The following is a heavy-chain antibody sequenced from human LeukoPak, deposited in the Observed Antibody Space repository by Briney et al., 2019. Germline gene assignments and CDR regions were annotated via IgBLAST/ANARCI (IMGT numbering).Heavy chain of an antibody. CDR3: AYSSGYVSFDY. D-gene: IGHD3-22*01. CDR1: GGSISGYY. Sequence: ASVTLSLTCTVSGGSISGYYWSWIRQPPGKGLEWIGYIYYSGSSNYNPSLKSRVTISVDTSKNQFSLKLSSVTAADTAVYYCAYSSGYVSFDYWGQGTLVTVSS. CDR2: IYYSGSS. V-gene: IGHV4-59*12. J-gene: IGHJ4*02.